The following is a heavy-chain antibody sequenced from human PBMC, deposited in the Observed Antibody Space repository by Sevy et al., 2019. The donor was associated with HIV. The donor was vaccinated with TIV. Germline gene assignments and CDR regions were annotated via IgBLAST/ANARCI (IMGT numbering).Heavy chain of an antibody. D-gene: IGHD3-10*01. CDR2: IGSSGSNV. Sequence: GGSLRLSCAASGFIFSSYEMSWVRQAPGKGLEWISYIGSSGSNVYDADSVKGRFTISRDNAQNSLYLQMNSLRVEDTAVYCCIRITLQGEDAFDLWGQGTMVTVSS. CDR1: GFIFSSYE. J-gene: IGHJ3*01. CDR3: IRITLQGEDAFDL. V-gene: IGHV3-48*03.